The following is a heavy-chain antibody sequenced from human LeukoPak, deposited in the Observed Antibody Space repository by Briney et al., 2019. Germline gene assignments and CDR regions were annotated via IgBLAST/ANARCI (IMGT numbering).Heavy chain of an antibody. D-gene: IGHD3-16*01. CDR1: GFTFSSYW. V-gene: IGHV3-7*01. J-gene: IGHJ4*02. CDR2: IKQDGSEK. Sequence: GSLRLSCAASGFTFSSYWMSWVRQAPGKGLEWVANIKQDGSEKYYVDSVKGRFTISRDNAKNSLYLQMNSLRAEDTAVYYCARDRAAGAYPWYFDYWGQGTLVTVSS. CDR3: ARDRAAGAYPWYFDY.